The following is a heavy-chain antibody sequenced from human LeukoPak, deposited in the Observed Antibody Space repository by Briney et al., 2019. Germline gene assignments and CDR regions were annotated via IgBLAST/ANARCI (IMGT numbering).Heavy chain of an antibody. CDR2: INSDGSST. V-gene: IGHV3-74*01. Sequence: GGSLRLSCAASGFTFSSYWMHWVRQAPGKGLVWVSRINSDGSSTSYADSVKGRFTISRDNAKNTLYLQMNSLRAEDTAVYYCARVPLYYDSSGYYYYYFDYWRQGTLVTVSS. CDR3: ARVPLYYDSSGYYYYYFDY. CDR1: GFTFSSYW. J-gene: IGHJ4*02. D-gene: IGHD3-22*01.